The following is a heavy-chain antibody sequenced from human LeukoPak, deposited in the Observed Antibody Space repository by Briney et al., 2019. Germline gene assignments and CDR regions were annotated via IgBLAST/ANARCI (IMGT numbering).Heavy chain of an antibody. CDR3: AKDRGASWFDP. CDR1: GFTFSSYG. CDR2: ISYDGSNK. Sequence: GGSLRLSCAASGFTFSSYGMHWVRQAPGKGLEWVAVISYDGSNKYYADSVKGRFTISRDNSKNTLYLQMNSLRAEDTAVYYCAKDRGASWFDPWGQGTLVTVSS. J-gene: IGHJ5*02. V-gene: IGHV3-30*18. D-gene: IGHD4/OR15-4a*01.